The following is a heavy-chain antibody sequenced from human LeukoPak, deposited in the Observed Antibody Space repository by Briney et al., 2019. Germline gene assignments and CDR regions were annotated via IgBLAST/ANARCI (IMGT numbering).Heavy chain of an antibody. CDR2: IYYSGST. V-gene: IGHV4-59*08. J-gene: IGHJ4*02. CDR3: ARQSYSSSWYDY. CDR1: GGSISSYY. Sequence: SETLSLTCTVSGGSISSYYWSWLRQPPGKGLEWIGYIYYSGSTNYNPSLKSRVTISVDTSKNQFSLKLSSVTAADTAVYYCARQSYSSSWYDYWGQGTLVTVSS. D-gene: IGHD6-13*01.